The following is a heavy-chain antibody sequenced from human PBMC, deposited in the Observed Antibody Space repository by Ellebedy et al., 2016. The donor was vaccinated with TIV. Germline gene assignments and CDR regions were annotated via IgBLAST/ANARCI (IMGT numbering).Heavy chain of an antibody. D-gene: IGHD5-24*01. CDR2: MNPNSGNT. CDR3: ARGGKEMATIRY. CDR1: GYTFTSYD. V-gene: IGHV1-8*01. Sequence: ASVKVSCXASGYTFTSYDINWVRQATGQGLEWMGWMNPNSGNTGYAQKFQGRVTMTRNTSISTAYMELSSLRSEDTAVYYCARGGKEMATIRYWGQGTLVTVSS. J-gene: IGHJ4*02.